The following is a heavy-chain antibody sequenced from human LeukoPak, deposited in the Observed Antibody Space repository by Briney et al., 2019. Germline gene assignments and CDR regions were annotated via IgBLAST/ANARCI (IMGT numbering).Heavy chain of an antibody. CDR1: GGSFSGYY. V-gene: IGHV4-34*01. Sequence: SETLSLTCAVYGGSFSGYYWSWIRQPPGKGLEWIGEINHSGSTNYNPSLKSRVTISVDTSKNQFSLKLSSVTAADTAVYYCARFRSGWYSPSNNWFDPWGQGTLVTVSS. D-gene: IGHD6-19*01. J-gene: IGHJ5*02. CDR3: ARFRSGWYSPSNNWFDP. CDR2: INHSGST.